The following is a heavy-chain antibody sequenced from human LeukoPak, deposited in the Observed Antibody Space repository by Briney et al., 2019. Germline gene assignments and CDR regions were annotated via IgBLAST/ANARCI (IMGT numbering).Heavy chain of an antibody. CDR2: INPSGDVR. J-gene: IGHJ6*03. D-gene: IGHD5-18*01. Sequence: GASVKVSCKASGYTFGTHWMHWMRQAPGQGHERKAIINPSGDVRSYAQKFQGRVTVTRDMSTRTVYMELSDLRPEDTAVYYCASRGYSYGYVPYYYYYMDVWGKGTTVTVSS. CDR3: ASRGYSYGYVPYYYYYMDV. V-gene: IGHV1-46*01. CDR1: GYTFGTHW.